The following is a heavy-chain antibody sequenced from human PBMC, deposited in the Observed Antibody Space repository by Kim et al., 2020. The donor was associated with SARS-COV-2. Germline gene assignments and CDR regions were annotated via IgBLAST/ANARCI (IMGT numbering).Heavy chain of an antibody. CDR1: GYTFTSYG. V-gene: IGHV1-18*01. CDR3: ARDPEWYDILTGYYTIRPFDY. J-gene: IGHJ4*02. CDR2: ISAYNGNT. D-gene: IGHD3-9*01. Sequence: ASVKVSCKASGYTFTSYGISWVRQAPGQGLEWMGWISAYNGNTNYAQKLQGRVTMTTDTSTSTAYMELRSLRSDDTAVYYCARDPEWYDILTGYYTIRPFDYWGQGTLVTVSS.